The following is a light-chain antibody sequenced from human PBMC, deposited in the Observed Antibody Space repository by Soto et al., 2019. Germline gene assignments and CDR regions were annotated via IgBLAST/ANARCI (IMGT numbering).Light chain of an antibody. CDR2: DAS. V-gene: IGKV3-11*01. J-gene: IGKJ5*01. CDR3: QQRSNWPPST. Sequence: EIVLTQSPATLSLSPGERATLSCRASQSVSNYLAWYQQKPGQAPRLLNYDASNRATGIPARFSGSGSGTDFTLTISSLEPEDFAVYYCQQRSNWPPSTFGQGTRLEIK. CDR1: QSVSNY.